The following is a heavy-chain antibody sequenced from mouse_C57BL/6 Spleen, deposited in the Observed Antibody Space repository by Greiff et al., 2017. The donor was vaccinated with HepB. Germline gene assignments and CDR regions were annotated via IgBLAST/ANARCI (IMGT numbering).Heavy chain of an antibody. D-gene: IGHD2-5*01. J-gene: IGHJ2*01. CDR2: INPSNGGT. CDR1: GYTFTSYW. V-gene: IGHV1-53*01. Sequence: QVQLQQPGPELVKPGASVKLSCKASGYTFTSYWMHWVKQRPGQGLEWIGNINPSNGGTNYNEKFKSKATLTVDKSSSTSYMQLSSLTSADSAVYYCARERVYYSNYYFDYWGQGTTLTVSS. CDR3: ARERVYYSNYYFDY.